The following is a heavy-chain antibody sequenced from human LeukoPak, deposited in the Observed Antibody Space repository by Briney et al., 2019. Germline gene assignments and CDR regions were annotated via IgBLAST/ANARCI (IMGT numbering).Heavy chain of an antibody. CDR1: GYTFSNFG. V-gene: IGHV1-18*01. D-gene: IGHD1-26*01. Sequence: EASVKVSCKASGYTFSNFGISWVRQAPGQGLEWMGWISGNNDNPNYGQKFQGRFTVTTDSSTSTTYMELRNLRSDDTAVYYCARDGTSTGDYWGQGTLVTVSS. J-gene: IGHJ4*02. CDR2: ISGNNDNP. CDR3: ARDGTSTGDY.